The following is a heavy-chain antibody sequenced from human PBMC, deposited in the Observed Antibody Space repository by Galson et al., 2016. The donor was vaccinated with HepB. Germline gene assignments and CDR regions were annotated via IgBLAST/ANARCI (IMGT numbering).Heavy chain of an antibody. CDR3: ARDVQYRFDF. V-gene: IGHV1-18*01. CDR1: GYTFTTSG. J-gene: IGHJ4*02. CDR2: ISTYSGNT. D-gene: IGHD2/OR15-2a*01. Sequence: SVKVSCKASGYTFTTSGISWVRQAPGQGLEWMGWISTYSGNTKYAQKFQGGLTLTTDSSTTTAYMELRSLRFDDTALDYCARDVQYRFDFWGQGTLVTVSS.